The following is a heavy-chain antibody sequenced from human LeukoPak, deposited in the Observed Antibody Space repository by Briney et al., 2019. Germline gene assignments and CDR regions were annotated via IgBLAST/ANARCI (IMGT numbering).Heavy chain of an antibody. D-gene: IGHD3-3*01. CDR1: GGTFISYA. CDR2: ISAYNGNT. J-gene: IGHJ4*02. Sequence: GASVKVSCKASGGTFISYAISWVRQAPGQGLEWLGWISAYNGNTNFAQKIQGRVTMTTDTSTSTAYMELRSLRSDDTAVYYCARALPDDFWSFYQDYWGQGTLVTVSS. CDR3: ARALPDDFWSFYQDY. V-gene: IGHV1-18*01.